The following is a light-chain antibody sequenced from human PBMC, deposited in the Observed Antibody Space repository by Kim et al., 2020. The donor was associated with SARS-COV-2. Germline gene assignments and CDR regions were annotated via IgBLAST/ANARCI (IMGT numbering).Light chain of an antibody. CDR1: QGISTS. CDR3: QQFNNYPFA. V-gene: IGKV1D-13*01. Sequence: GDRVTITCRASQGISTSVAWYQQRPGKPPKLLIYDASTLKAGVPSRFSGSGSGTDFTLTISSLQPEDFATYFCQQFNNYPFAFGGGTKVDIK. CDR2: DAS. J-gene: IGKJ4*01.